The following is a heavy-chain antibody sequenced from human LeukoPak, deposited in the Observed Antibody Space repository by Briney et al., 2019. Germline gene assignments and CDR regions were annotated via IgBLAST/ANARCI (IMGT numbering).Heavy chain of an antibody. J-gene: IGHJ4*02. V-gene: IGHV3-11*05. D-gene: IGHD3-22*01. CDR1: GFTFSDHY. Sequence: GGSLRLSCEVSGFTFSDHYMSWIRQAPGKRLEWVSYISSGSTYTNYADSVEGRFTISRDNAKNSLYLQMNSLRAEDTAVYYCARVAYDSYGHYYHDYFDYWGQGTLVTVSS. CDR2: ISSGSTYT. CDR3: ARVAYDSYGHYYHDYFDY.